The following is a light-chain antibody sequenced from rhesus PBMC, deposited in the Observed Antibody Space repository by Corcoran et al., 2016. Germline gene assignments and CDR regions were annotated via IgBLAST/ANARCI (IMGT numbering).Light chain of an antibody. V-gene: IGKV3-42*03. Sequence: EIVLTQSPATLSLSPGERATLSCRASQSVGSSLAWYQKKPEQAPRLLIYGTSSRATGIPDRFSGRGSGTDVTLTISSLEPEDCAVYFCQQYANSWTFGQGTKVEIK. J-gene: IGKJ1*01. CDR3: QQYANSWT. CDR2: GTS. CDR1: QSVGSS.